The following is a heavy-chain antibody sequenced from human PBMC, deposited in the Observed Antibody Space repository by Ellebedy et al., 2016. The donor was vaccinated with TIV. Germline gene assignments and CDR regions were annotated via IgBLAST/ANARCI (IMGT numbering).Heavy chain of an antibody. CDR1: GFTFDDYA. CDR2: IESDGSST. CDR3: ARPTSGSSGGFDP. V-gene: IGHV3-74*01. D-gene: IGHD3-10*01. J-gene: IGHJ5*02. Sequence: GGSLRLSCAASGFTFDDYAMHWVRQAPGKGLVWVSRIESDGSSTSYADSVKGRFTISRDNVKNMLYLHMNSLRAEDAAVYYCARPTSGSSGGFDPWGQGTLVTVSS.